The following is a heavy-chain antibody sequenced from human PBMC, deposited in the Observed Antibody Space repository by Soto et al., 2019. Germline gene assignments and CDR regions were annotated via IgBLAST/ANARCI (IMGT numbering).Heavy chain of an antibody. V-gene: IGHV1-24*01. Sequence: ASVKVSCKVSGYTLTELSMHWVRQAPGKGLEWMGGFDPEDGETIYAQKFQGRVTMTEDTSIDTAYMELSSLRSEDTAVYYCATLSNDFWSGPNNWFDPWGQGTLVTVSS. D-gene: IGHD3-3*01. CDR1: GYTLTELS. CDR2: FDPEDGET. CDR3: ATLSNDFWSGPNNWFDP. J-gene: IGHJ5*02.